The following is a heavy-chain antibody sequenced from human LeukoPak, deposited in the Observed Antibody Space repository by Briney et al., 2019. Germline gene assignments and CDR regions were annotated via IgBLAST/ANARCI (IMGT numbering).Heavy chain of an antibody. D-gene: IGHD6-13*01. CDR3: AKDIAAAGPFDY. V-gene: IGHV3-9*01. CDR2: ISWNSGSI. Sequence: GGSLRLSCAAPGFTFSSYWMHWVRQAPGKGLEWVSGISWNSGSIGYADSVKGRFTISRDNAKNSLYLQMNSLRAEDTALYYCAKDIAAAGPFDYWGQGTLVTVSS. CDR1: GFTFSSYW. J-gene: IGHJ4*02.